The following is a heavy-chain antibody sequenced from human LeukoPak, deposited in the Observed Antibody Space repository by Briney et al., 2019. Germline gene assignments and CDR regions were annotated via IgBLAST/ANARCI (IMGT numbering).Heavy chain of an antibody. V-gene: IGHV3-30*03. CDR3: ARDFNDSGPDY. CDR2: ISSDGRDK. CDR1: GFTFSSYA. D-gene: IGHD3-10*01. J-gene: IGHJ4*02. Sequence: GGSLRLSCAASGFTFSSYAIHWVRQAPGKGLEWVAVISSDGRDKHHADSVKGRFTISRDNSKNTLYLQMNSLRAEDTAIYYCARDFNDSGPDYWGQGTLVTVSS.